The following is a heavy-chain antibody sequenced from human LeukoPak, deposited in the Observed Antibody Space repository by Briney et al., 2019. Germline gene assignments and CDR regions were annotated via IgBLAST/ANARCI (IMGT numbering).Heavy chain of an antibody. Sequence: GRSLRLSCAASGFTFSSYVMHWVRQAPGKGLEWVAGISNDASTKYYADSVKGRFTISRDNSKNTVYLQMNSLGAEDTAVYYCARDYGSYYDILTGYGNWFDPWGQGTLVTVSS. J-gene: IGHJ5*02. CDR3: ARDYGSYYDILTGYGNWFDP. CDR1: GFTFSSYV. V-gene: IGHV3-30*04. CDR2: ISNDASTK. D-gene: IGHD3-9*01.